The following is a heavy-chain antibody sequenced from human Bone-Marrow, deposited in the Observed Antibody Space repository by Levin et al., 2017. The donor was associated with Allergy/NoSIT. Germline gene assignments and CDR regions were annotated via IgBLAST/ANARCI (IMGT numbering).Heavy chain of an antibody. V-gene: IGHV4-34*01. D-gene: IGHD2-2*01. J-gene: IGHJ4*02. CDR1: GGSFSGYY. CDR2: INHSGST. Sequence: SQTLSLTCAVYGGSFSGYYWSWIRQPPGKGLEWIGEINHSGSTNYNPSLKSRVTISVDTSKNQFSLKLSSVTAADTAVYYCARGQFSQNPQDIVVVPAAMRLFDYWGQGTLVTVSS. CDR3: ARGQFSQNPQDIVVVPAAMRLFDY.